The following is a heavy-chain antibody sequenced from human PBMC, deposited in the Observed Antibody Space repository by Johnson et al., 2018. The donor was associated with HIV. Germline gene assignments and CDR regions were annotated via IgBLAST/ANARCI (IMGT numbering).Heavy chain of an antibody. J-gene: IGHJ3*02. CDR2: IGTAGDT. CDR3: AKGASKWEVRSPAFDI. CDR1: GFTFSSYD. D-gene: IGHD1-26*01. Sequence: VQLVESGGGLVQPGGSLRLSCAASGFTFSSYDMHWVRQATGKGLEWVSAIGTAGDTYYPGSVKGRFTISRENAKNSLYLQMNSLRAEDTAVYYCAKGASKWEVRSPAFDIWGQGTMVTVSS. V-gene: IGHV3-13*01.